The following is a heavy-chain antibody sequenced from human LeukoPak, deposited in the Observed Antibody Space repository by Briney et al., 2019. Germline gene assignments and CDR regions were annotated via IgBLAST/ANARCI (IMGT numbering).Heavy chain of an antibody. CDR1: GFTFSSYT. V-gene: IGHV3-30*04. D-gene: IGHD3-10*01. J-gene: IGHJ5*02. Sequence: GGSLRLSCAASGFTFSSYTMHWIRQSPGKGLEWVAVISYDGSSKYNADSVKGRFTISRDNSKNTLYLQMNSLRAEDTAVYYCAKDLYPYGSGSYNWFDPWGQGTLVTVSS. CDR2: ISYDGSSK. CDR3: AKDLYPYGSGSYNWFDP.